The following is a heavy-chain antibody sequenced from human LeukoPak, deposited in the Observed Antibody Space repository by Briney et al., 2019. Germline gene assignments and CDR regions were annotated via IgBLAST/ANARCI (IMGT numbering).Heavy chain of an antibody. D-gene: IGHD5-18*01. V-gene: IGHV3-20*04. CDR1: GFTLDDYG. CDR3: ARDRDTDWFFDF. J-gene: IGHJ4*02. CDR2: INWNGGST. Sequence: PGGSLRLSCAASGFTLDDYGMTWVRQAPGKGLEWVSSINWNGGSTGYADSVKGRFTISRDNAKNSLYLQMNSLRAEDTAVYYCARDRDTDWFFDFWGQGTLVTVSS.